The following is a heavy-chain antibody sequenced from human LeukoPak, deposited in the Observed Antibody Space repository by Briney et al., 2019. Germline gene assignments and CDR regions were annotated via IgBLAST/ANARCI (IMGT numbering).Heavy chain of an antibody. CDR2: ISGSGDAT. CDR1: GFTFSNYV. Sequence: GGSLRLSCAASGFTFSNYVMTWVRQAPGKGLEWVSLISGSGDATTYADSVKGRFTISRDNSKNTLYLQMNSLRAEDTAVYYCAKDGSKVTMVRGYDYWGQRTLVTVSS. J-gene: IGHJ4*02. V-gene: IGHV3-23*01. D-gene: IGHD3-10*01. CDR3: AKDGSKVTMVRGYDY.